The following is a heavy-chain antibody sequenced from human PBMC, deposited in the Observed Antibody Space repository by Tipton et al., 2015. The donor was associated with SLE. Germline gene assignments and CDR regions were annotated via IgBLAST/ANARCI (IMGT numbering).Heavy chain of an antibody. Sequence: TLSLTCSVSGGSLSSSRYYWGWIRQSPGKGLEWIGLVSYTGNTFYNPSLKSRLTISMDRSNNQFSLKLSSVTAADTAVYYCVRELDSSNGMDVWGQGTTVTVSS. CDR2: VSYTGNT. CDR1: GGSLSSSRYY. D-gene: IGHD2-15*01. CDR3: VRELDSSNGMDV. J-gene: IGHJ6*02. V-gene: IGHV4-39*07.